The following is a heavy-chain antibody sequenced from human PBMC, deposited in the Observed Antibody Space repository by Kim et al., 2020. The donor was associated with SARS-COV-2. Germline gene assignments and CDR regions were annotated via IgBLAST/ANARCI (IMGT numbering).Heavy chain of an antibody. CDR2: IYYSGST. V-gene: IGHV4-39*01. Sequence: SETLSLTCTVSGGSISSSSYYWGWIRQPPGKGLEWIGSIYYSGSTYYNPSLKSRVTISVDTSKNQFSLKLSSVTAADTAVYYCARRPRAAALDYWGQGTLVTVSS. CDR1: GGSISSSSYY. CDR3: ARRPRAAALDY. D-gene: IGHD6-13*01. J-gene: IGHJ4*02.